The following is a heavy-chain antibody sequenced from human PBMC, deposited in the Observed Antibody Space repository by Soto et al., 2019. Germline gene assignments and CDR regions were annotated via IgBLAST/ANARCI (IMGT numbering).Heavy chain of an antibody. D-gene: IGHD3-3*01. CDR3: ARGTVWSGYFWYYFDY. V-gene: IGHV1-46*01. CDR1: GYTFTSYY. CDR2: INPSGGST. J-gene: IGHJ4*02. Sequence: ASAKVSCKASGYTFTSYYMHWVRQAPGEGLEWMGIINPSGGSTSDAQKFQGRVTMTRDTSTSTVYMELNSLRYEDTAVYYSARGTVWSGYFWYYFDYWGQGTLVTVSS.